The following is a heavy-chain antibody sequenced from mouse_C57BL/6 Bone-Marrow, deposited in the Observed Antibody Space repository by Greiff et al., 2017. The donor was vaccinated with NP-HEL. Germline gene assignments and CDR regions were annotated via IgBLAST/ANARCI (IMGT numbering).Heavy chain of an antibody. Sequence: VQLQQSGAELVKPGASVKISCKASGYAFSSYWMNWVKQRPGKGLEWIGQIYPGDGDTNYNGKFKGKATLTADKSSSTAYMQLSSLTSDDSAVYFCARIYYYDSSYYLDYWGQGTTLTVSS. CDR3: ARIYYYDSSYYLDY. CDR1: GYAFSSYW. J-gene: IGHJ2*01. CDR2: IYPGDGDT. V-gene: IGHV1-80*01. D-gene: IGHD1-1*01.